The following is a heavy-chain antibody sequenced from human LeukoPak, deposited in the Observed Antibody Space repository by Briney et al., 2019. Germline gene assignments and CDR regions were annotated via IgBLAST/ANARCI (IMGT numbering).Heavy chain of an antibody. CDR1: GFTFSSYE. D-gene: IGHD3-22*01. Sequence: GGSLRLSCAASGFTFSSYEMNWVRQAPGKGLEWVSYISSSGSTIYYADSVKGRFTISRDNAKNSLYLQMNSLRAEDTAVYYCARDRNYYDSSGLYWGQGTLVTVSS. V-gene: IGHV3-48*03. CDR3: ARDRNYYDSSGLY. J-gene: IGHJ4*02. CDR2: ISSSGSTI.